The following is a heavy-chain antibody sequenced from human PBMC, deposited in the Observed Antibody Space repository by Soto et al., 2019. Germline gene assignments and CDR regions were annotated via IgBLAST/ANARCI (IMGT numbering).Heavy chain of an antibody. D-gene: IGHD6-13*01. CDR2: ISYDGSNK. CDR1: GFTFSSYG. CDR3: AKEGVQQVYYGMDV. V-gene: IGHV3-30*18. Sequence: GGSLRLSWAAAGFTFSSYGMHWGRQAPGKGLEWVAVISYDGSNKYYVDSVKGRFTISRDNSKNTLYVQMNSLRAEDTAVYYCAKEGVQQVYYGMDVWGQGTTVTVSS. J-gene: IGHJ6*02.